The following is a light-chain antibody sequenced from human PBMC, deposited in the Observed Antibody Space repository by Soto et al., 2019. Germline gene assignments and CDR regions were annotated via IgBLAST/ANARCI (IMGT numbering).Light chain of an antibody. V-gene: IGKV3-11*01. CDR1: QNVIRY. CDR2: DAS. Sequence: EIVLTQSPATLSLSPGEQATLSCRASQNVIRYLAWYQQKPGQAPRLLIYDASNRATGVPSRFSGSGSGTDFTLTISNLEPEDFAIYYCQQRSNRPTFGGGTKVEIK. CDR3: QQRSNRPT. J-gene: IGKJ4*01.